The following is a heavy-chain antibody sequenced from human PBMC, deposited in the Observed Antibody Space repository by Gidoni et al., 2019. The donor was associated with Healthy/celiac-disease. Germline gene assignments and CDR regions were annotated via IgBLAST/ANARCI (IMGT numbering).Heavy chain of an antibody. CDR1: GFTFSSYG. Sequence: QVQLVESGGGVVQPGRSLRLSCAASGFTFSSYGMHWVRQAPGKGLECVAVIWYNGSNKYYADAVKGRFTISRDNSKNTLYLQMNSLRAEDTAVYYCARDSLGIMSYPDYWGQGTLVTVSS. D-gene: IGHD3-16*02. CDR3: ARDSLGIMSYPDY. CDR2: IWYNGSNK. J-gene: IGHJ4*02. V-gene: IGHV3-33*01.